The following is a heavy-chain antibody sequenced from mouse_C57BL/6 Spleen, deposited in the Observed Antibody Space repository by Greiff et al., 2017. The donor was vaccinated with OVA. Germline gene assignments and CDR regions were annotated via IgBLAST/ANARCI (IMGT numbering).Heavy chain of an antibody. CDR2: ISNGGGST. Sequence: VQLKESGGGLVQPGGSLTLSCAASGFTFSDYYMYWVRQTPEKRLEWVAYISNGGGSTYYPDTVKGRFTISRDNAKNTLYLQMSRLKSEDTAMYYCARHEGSYYFDYWGQGTTLTVSS. CDR3: ARHEGSYYFDY. CDR1: GFTFSDYY. V-gene: IGHV5-12*01. J-gene: IGHJ2*01.